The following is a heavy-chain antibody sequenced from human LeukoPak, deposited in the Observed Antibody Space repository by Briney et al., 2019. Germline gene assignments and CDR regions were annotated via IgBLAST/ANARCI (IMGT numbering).Heavy chain of an antibody. CDR1: DGSVSSGNLY. V-gene: IGHV4-61*01. J-gene: IGHJ4*02. CDR2: VYYIGNT. CDR3: AGGKLRFPDY. D-gene: IGHD5-12*01. Sequence: VKPSETLSLTCTVSDGSVSSGNLYWSWIRQPPGKGLEWIGYVYYIGNTNYNPSLESRVTMSIDTSTNQFSLKLTSVTAADTAVYYCAGGKLRFPDYWGQGTLVTVSS.